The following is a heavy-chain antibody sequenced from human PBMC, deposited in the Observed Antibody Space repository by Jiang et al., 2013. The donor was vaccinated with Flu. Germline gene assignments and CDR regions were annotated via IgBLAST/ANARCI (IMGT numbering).Heavy chain of an antibody. CDR2: INHSGST. V-gene: IGHV4-34*01. Sequence: TCAVYGGSFSGYYWSWIRQPPGKGLEWIGEINHSGSTNYNPSLKSRVTISVDTSKNQFSLKLSSVTAADTAVYYCARYRRDFWSGPHYYGMDVWGKGTTVTVSS. CDR3: ARYRRDFWSGPHYYGMDV. CDR1: GGSFSGYY. D-gene: IGHD3-3*01. J-gene: IGHJ6*04.